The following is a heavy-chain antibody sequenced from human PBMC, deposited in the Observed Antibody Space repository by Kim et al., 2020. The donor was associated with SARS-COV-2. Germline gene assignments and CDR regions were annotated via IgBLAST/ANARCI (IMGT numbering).Heavy chain of an antibody. CDR3: ARATGGYCSSTSCLEAFDI. V-gene: IGHV6-1*01. CDR2: TYYRSKWYN. CDR1: GDSVSSNSAA. D-gene: IGHD2-2*01. J-gene: IGHJ3*02. Sequence: SQTLSLTCAISGDSVSSNSAAWNWIRQSPSRGLEWLGRTYYRSKWYNDYAVSVKSRITINPDTSKNQFSLQLNSVTPENTAVYYCARATGGYCSSTSCLEAFDIWGQGTMVTVSS.